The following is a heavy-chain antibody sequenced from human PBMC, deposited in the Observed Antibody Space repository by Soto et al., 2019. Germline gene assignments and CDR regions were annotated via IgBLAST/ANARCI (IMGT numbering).Heavy chain of an antibody. D-gene: IGHD1-26*01. CDR2: ISYDGSNK. CDR3: ARDAHSGSDADAFDI. J-gene: IGHJ3*02. V-gene: IGHV3-30-3*01. Sequence: QVQLVESGGGVVQPGRSLRLSCAASGFTFSSYAMHWVRQAPGKGLEWVAVISYDGSNKYYADSVKGRFTISRDNSKNTLYLQMNSLRAEDTAVYYCARDAHSGSDADAFDIWGQGTMVTVSS. CDR1: GFTFSSYA.